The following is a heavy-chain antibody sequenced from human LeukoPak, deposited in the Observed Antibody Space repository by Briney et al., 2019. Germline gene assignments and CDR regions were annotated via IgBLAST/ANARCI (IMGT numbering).Heavy chain of an antibody. CDR3: AKGDYGDRRGVNAFDI. J-gene: IGHJ3*02. CDR1: GFTFSSYG. V-gene: IGHV3-30*18. D-gene: IGHD4-17*01. CDR2: ISYDGSNK. Sequence: AGGSLRLSCAASGFTFSSYGMHWVRQAPGKGLEWVAVISYDGSNKYYADSVKGRFTISRDNSKNTLYLQMNSLRAEDTAVYYCAKGDYGDRRGVNAFDIWGQGTMVTVSS.